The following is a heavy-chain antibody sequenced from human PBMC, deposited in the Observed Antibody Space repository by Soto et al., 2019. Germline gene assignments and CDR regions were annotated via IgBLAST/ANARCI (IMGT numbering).Heavy chain of an antibody. V-gene: IGHV3-21*01. CDR1: GFNFNSYT. CDR2: ISSSGYI. CDR3: ARDCSGGSCYHGMDV. D-gene: IGHD2-15*01. Sequence: GGSLRLSCAASGFNFNSYTINWVRQAPGKRLEWLSSISSSGYIFSTDSVRGRFTISRDNAKTSVYLHINSLRAEDTAVYFCARDCSGGSCYHGMDVWGEGTMVT. J-gene: IGHJ6*02.